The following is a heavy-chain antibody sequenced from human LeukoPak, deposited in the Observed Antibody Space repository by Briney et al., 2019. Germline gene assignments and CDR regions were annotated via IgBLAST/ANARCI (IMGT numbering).Heavy chain of an antibody. Sequence: GESLKISCKGSGYSFTSYWIGWVRQMPGKGLEWMGIIYPGDSDTRYSPSFQGQATISADKSISTAYLQWSSLKASDTAMYYCATAGRIAAAGWRWFDPWGQGTLVTVSS. D-gene: IGHD6-13*01. CDR1: GYSFTSYW. J-gene: IGHJ5*02. V-gene: IGHV5-51*01. CDR2: IYPGDSDT. CDR3: ATAGRIAAAGWRWFDP.